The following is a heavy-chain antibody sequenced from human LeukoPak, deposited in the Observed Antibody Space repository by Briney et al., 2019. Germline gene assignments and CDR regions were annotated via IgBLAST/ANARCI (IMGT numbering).Heavy chain of an antibody. Sequence: GVSVKVSCKASGYTFTSYYMHWVRQAPGQGLEWMGIINPSGGSTSYAQKFQGRVTMTRDTSTSTVYMELSSLRSEDTAVYYCARDKQWLYGDNYFDYWGQGTLVTVSS. V-gene: IGHV1-46*01. CDR1: GYTFTSYY. CDR3: ARDKQWLYGDNYFDY. J-gene: IGHJ4*02. D-gene: IGHD6-19*01. CDR2: INPSGGST.